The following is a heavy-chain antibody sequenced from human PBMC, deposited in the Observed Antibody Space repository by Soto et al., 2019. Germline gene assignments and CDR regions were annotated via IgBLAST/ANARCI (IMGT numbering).Heavy chain of an antibody. Sequence: QVQLAESGGGLVKPGGSLRLSCAASGFTFDNYYMSWIRQAPGKGLEWISYISSKDGTTYYADSLKGRFTISRDNAKNSLYLQMNSLRAEDTAVYYCAREINYSRYPRVIDFWGQGTLVTVSS. V-gene: IGHV3-11*01. CDR1: GFTFDNYY. CDR2: ISSKDGTT. CDR3: AREINYSRYPRVIDF. D-gene: IGHD1-7*01. J-gene: IGHJ4*02.